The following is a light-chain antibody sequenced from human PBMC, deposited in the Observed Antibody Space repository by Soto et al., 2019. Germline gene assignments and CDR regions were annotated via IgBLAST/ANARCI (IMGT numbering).Light chain of an antibody. V-gene: IGLV1-40*01. CDR2: DNN. Sequence: QLVLTQPPSVSGAPGQRVTVSCTGGSSNIGSGFDVHWYQQLPGTAPKPLIYDNNNRPSGVPDRFSGSRSGTSASLAINGLQAEDEADYYCQSYDRSLSGYVFGTGTKLTVL. CDR1: SSNIGSGFD. CDR3: QSYDRSLSGYV. J-gene: IGLJ1*01.